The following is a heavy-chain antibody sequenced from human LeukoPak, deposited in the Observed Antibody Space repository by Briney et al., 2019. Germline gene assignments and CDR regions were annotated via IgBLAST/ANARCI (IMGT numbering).Heavy chain of an antibody. CDR2: IVFGSGNT. Sequence: ASVKVSCKASGFTFTSSAMQWVRQARGHRLEWRGWIVFGSGNTNYAQKFQERVTITRDMSTSTAYMELSSLRSEDTAVYYCAADGDIVVVTENYYYGMDVWGQGTTVTVSS. CDR3: AADGDIVVVTENYYYGMDV. CDR1: GFTFTSSA. J-gene: IGHJ6*02. V-gene: IGHV1-58*02. D-gene: IGHD2-21*02.